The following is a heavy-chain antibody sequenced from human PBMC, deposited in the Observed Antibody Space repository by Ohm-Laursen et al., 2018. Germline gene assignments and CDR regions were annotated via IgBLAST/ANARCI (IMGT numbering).Heavy chain of an antibody. CDR2: IHYDGRT. J-gene: IGHJ4*02. V-gene: IGHV4-59*12. D-gene: IGHD6-19*01. CDR1: DAAFRRAY. Sequence: SETLSLTCIVSDAAFRRAYWTWIRQFPGREMEWIGYIHYDGRTVYNPSLRSRLTMSKDTSKQQFSLRMPSATAADTAIYYYARLPDHSGWPFDYWGQGTLVTVSS. CDR3: ARLPDHSGWPFDY.